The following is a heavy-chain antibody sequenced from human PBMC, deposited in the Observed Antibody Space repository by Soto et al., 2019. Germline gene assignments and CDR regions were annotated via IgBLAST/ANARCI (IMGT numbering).Heavy chain of an antibody. V-gene: IGHV4-59*08. Sequence: SETLSLTCTVSGGSISSYYWSWIRQPPGKGLEWIGYIYYSGSTNYNPSLKSRVTISVDTSKNQFSLKLSSVTAADTAVYYCARSQAGLRDPTLAIFDYWGQGTLVTVSS. CDR3: ARSQAGLRDPTLAIFDY. CDR2: IYYSGST. CDR1: GGSISSYY. J-gene: IGHJ4*02. D-gene: IGHD3-16*01.